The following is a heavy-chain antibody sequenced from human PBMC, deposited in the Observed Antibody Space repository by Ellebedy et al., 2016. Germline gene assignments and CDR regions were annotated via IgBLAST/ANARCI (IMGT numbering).Heavy chain of an antibody. V-gene: IGHV3-7*03. J-gene: IGHJ4*02. D-gene: IGHD1/OR15-1a*01. Sequence: GGSLRLSCAASGFTVTTSYVSWVRQAPGKGLEWVANIKPDGSAKYYVDSVKGRFTISRDNAKNSVYLQMNSLRVDDTAVYYCARTYGNTRPEYWGQGTQVTVSS. CDR2: IKPDGSAK. CDR1: GFTVTTSY. CDR3: ARTYGNTRPEY.